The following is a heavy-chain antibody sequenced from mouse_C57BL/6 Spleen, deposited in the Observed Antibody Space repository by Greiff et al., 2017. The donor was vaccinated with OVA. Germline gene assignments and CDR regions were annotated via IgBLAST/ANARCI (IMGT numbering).Heavy chain of an antibody. CDR2: INPSNGGT. D-gene: IGHD1-1*01. CDR1: GYTFTSYW. Sequence: VQLQQPGTELVKPGASVKLSCKASGYTFTSYWMHWVKQRPGQGLEWIGNINPSNGGTNYNEKFKSKATLTVDKSSSTAYMQLSSLTSEDSAVYYCARSPYYGSSYDDYAMDYWGQGTSVTVSS. CDR3: ARSPYYGSSYDDYAMDY. J-gene: IGHJ4*01. V-gene: IGHV1-53*01.